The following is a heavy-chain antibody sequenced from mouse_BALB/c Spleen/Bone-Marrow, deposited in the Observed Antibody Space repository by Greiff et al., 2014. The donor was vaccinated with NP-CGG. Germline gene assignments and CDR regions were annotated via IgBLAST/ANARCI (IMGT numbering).Heavy chain of an antibody. D-gene: IGHD2-14*01. J-gene: IGHJ2*01. CDR3: ARYRLGTHFDY. Sequence: EVQLQQSGAELVKPGASVRLSCTASGFNIKDTYMDWVKQRPEQGLEWIGRIDPANGNTKYDPKFQGKATITADTSSNTAYLQLSSLTSEDTAVYYCARYRLGTHFDYWGQGTTLTVSS. CDR2: IDPANGNT. V-gene: IGHV14-3*02. CDR1: GFNIKDTY.